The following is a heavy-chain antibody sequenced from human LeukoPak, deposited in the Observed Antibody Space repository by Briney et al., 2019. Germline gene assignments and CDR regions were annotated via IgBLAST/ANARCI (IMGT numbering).Heavy chain of an antibody. J-gene: IGHJ5*02. Sequence: SETLSLTCTVSGGSISSSSYYWVWIRQPPGKGLEWIGSIYYSGTTYYNPSLKSRVTLSADTSKNQFSLKLNSATAADTAVYYCARHHLWEHPPRRTVDPWGQGTLVTVSP. CDR2: IYYSGTT. V-gene: IGHV4-39*01. CDR3: ARHHLWEHPPRRTVDP. CDR1: GGSISSSSYY. D-gene: IGHD1-26*01.